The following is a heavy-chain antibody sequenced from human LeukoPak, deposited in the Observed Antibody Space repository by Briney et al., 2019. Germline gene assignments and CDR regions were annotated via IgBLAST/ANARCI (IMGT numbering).Heavy chain of an antibody. V-gene: IGHV3-30*02. CDR1: GFRLTEYG. D-gene: IGHD3-22*01. CDR2: IRYDDSE. J-gene: IGHJ5*02. CDR3: AKDPVNHCASSVCYGLRS. Sequence: GGSLRLSCAASGFRLTEYGIHWVRQAPGKGLEWLSFIRYDDSEYYADSVKGRFTISRDNSKNTLFLQMHSLRSEDTAVYYCAKDPVNHCASSVCYGLRSWGQGTLVIVSS.